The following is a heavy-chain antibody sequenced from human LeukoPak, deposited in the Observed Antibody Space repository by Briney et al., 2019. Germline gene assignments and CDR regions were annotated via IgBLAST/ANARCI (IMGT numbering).Heavy chain of an antibody. D-gene: IGHD3-22*01. CDR2: ISYDGSNK. V-gene: IGHV3-30-3*01. Sequence: GRSLRLSCAASGFTLSSYAMHWVRQAPGKGLEGVAVISYDGSNKYYADSVKGRFTISRDNSKNTLYLQMNSLRAEDTAVYYCARATLFGNSGYIPKPDYWGQGTLVTVSS. CDR3: ARATLFGNSGYIPKPDY. CDR1: GFTLSSYA. J-gene: IGHJ4*02.